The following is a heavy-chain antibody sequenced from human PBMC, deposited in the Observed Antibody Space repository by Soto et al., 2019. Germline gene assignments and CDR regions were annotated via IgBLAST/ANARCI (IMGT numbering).Heavy chain of an antibody. CDR1: GYSFTGYY. V-gene: IGHV1-2*02. CDR3: ARGDYGTGGYPFPYFDY. Sequence: HEHLVQSGAEVKRPGASLKVSCKASGYSFTGYYIHWVRQGPGQGLEWMGWINPDSGATNYAQTFQARVTLTSDTSISTASMDLTSLTSDDTAVYYCARGDYGTGGYPFPYFDYWGQGTLVIVSS. CDR2: INPDSGAT. D-gene: IGHD2-8*02. J-gene: IGHJ4*02.